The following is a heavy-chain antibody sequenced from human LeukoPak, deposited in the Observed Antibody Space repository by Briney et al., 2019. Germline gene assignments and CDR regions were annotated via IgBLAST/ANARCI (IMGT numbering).Heavy chain of an antibody. D-gene: IGHD3-10*01. CDR1: GASISASY. CDR3: TKNAGRGRPSDL. Sequence: PSETLSLTCTVSGASISASYWSWLRQSPGKGLEWIGYIYYTGISKYNPSLTSRVTISLDTTKNEVSLRLTSVTAAHTAVYYCTKNAGRGRPSDLWGQGTLVTVSS. CDR2: IYYTGIS. V-gene: IGHV4-59*03. J-gene: IGHJ5*02.